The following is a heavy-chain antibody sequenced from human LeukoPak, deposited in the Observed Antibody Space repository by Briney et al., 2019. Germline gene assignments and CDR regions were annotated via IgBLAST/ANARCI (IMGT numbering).Heavy chain of an antibody. D-gene: IGHD3-3*01. CDR1: GGSISRYY. Sequence: PSETLSLTCTVSGGSISRYYWSWIRQPPGKGLEWIGYIYYSGRTNYNPFLKSRVTISVDTSKNQFSLKLSSVTAADTAVYYCARVHVSDVTIFGVVNPYYYYYYMDVWGKGTTVT. V-gene: IGHV4-59*01. J-gene: IGHJ6*03. CDR2: IYYSGRT. CDR3: ARVHVSDVTIFGVVNPYYYYYYMDV.